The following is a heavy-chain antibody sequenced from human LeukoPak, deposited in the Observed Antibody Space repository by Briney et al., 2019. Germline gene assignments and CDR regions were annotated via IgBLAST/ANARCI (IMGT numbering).Heavy chain of an antibody. J-gene: IGHJ4*02. CDR1: GYTFTDYY. V-gene: IGHV1-2*02. Sequence: GASVRVSCKASGYTFTDYYMHWVRQAPGQGLEWMGWINPNSGGTNYAQKFQGRVTMTRDTSISTAYMELSRLRSDDTAVFYCGRDYSSTSGWYDYWGQGTLVTVSS. CDR2: INPNSGGT. D-gene: IGHD6-19*01. CDR3: GRDYSSTSGWYDY.